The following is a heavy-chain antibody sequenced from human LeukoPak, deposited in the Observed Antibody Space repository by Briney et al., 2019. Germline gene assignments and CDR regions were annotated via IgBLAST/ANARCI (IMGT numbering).Heavy chain of an antibody. J-gene: IGHJ4*02. Sequence: ASVNVSCKASGYTFTSYYMHWVRQAPGQGLEWMGIINPSGGSPSYAQKFQGRVTMTRDTTTSTVYMELSSLRSEDTAVYYCASGGYSYGSYWGQGTLATVSS. CDR1: GYTFTSYY. CDR2: INPSGGSP. CDR3: ASGGYSYGSY. V-gene: IGHV1-46*01. D-gene: IGHD5-18*01.